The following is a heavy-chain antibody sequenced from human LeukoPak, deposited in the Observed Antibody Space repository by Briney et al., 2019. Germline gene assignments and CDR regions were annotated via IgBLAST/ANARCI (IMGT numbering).Heavy chain of an antibody. CDR1: GFTFDDYA. CDR2: ISWNSGSI. V-gene: IGHV3-9*01. D-gene: IGHD2-21*01. CDR3: AKTPRDMGEFDY. J-gene: IGHJ4*02. Sequence: GGSLRLSCAASGFTFDDYAMHWVRQAPGKGLEWVSGISWNSGSIGYADSVKGRFTISRDNAKNSLYLQMNSLRAEDTALYYCAKTPRDMGEFDYWGQGTLVTVSS.